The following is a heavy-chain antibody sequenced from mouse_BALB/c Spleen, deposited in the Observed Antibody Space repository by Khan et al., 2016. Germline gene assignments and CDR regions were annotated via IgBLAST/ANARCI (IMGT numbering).Heavy chain of an antibody. V-gene: IGHV1-7*01. J-gene: IGHJ3*01. D-gene: IGHD1-1*01. CDR3: ARWSYCYGSSYGWFAY. CDR1: GYTFTDYW. Sequence: QVQLQQPGAELAKPGASVKMSCKASGYTFTDYWMHWVKQRPGQGLEWIGYINPSTGYTEYNQKFKDKATLTADKSSSTAYMQLSSLTSEDSAVXYCARWSYCYGSSYGWFAYWGQGTLVTVSA. CDR2: INPSTGYT.